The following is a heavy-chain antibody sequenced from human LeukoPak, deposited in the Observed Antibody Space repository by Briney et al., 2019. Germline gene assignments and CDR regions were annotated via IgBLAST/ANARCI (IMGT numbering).Heavy chain of an antibody. CDR2: IYTSGST. CDR1: GGSISSGSYY. CDR3: ARAGQEGDLTDV. V-gene: IGHV4-61*02. D-gene: IGHD2-21*02. Sequence: SQTLSLTCTVSGGSISSGSYYWSWIRQPAGKGLEWIGRIYTSGSTNYNPSLKSRVTISVDTSKNQFSLKLSSVTAADTAVYYCARAGQEGDLTDVWGKGTTVTVSS. J-gene: IGHJ6*04.